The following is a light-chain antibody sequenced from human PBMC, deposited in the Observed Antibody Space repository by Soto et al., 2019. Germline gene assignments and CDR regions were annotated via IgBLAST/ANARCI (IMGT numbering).Light chain of an antibody. CDR1: QSVSSSY. Sequence: EIVLTQSPGILSFSPGERATLSCRASQSVSSSYLAWYQQKPGQAPRLLIYGASNRATGIPDRFSASGSKTDFTLIISRLEPADFAVYYCQQYGSSPPYTFGQGTKLEIK. CDR2: GAS. CDR3: QQYGSSPPYT. V-gene: IGKV3-20*01. J-gene: IGKJ2*01.